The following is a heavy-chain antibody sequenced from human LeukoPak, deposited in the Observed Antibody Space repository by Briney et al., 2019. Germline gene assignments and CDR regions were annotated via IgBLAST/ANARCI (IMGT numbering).Heavy chain of an antibody. J-gene: IGHJ6*02. CDR3: ARDFLAAGNV. CDR2: ISYDGSNK. D-gene: IGHD6-13*01. V-gene: IGHV3-30-3*01. CDR1: GFTFSSYA. Sequence: GGSLRLSCAASGFTFSSYAMHWVRQAPGKGLEWVAVISYDGSNKYYADSVKGRFTISRDNAKNSLYLQMNSLRAEDTAVYYCARDFLAAGNVWGQGTTVTVSS.